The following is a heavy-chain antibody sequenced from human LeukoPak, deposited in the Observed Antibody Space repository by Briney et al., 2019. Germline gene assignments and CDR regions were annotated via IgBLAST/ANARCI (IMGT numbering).Heavy chain of an antibody. J-gene: IGHJ4*02. CDR1: GFIFSTYA. V-gene: IGHV3-23*01. CDR2: LSASGFNT. Sequence: PGGSLRLSCAASGFIFSTYAMTWLRQAPGKGLEWVSALSASGFNTYYADSVKGRFTISRDNFKNMLYLQMNSLRAEDTAVYYCAQISVDISRNRWSDFDSWGRGILVTVSS. CDR3: AQISVDISRNRWSDFDS. D-gene: IGHD5-12*01.